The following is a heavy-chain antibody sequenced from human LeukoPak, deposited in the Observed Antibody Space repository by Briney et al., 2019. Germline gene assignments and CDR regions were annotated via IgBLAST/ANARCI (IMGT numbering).Heavy chain of an antibody. Sequence: GGSLRLSCPASGFTFSRYGMHWVRQVAGKGLEWVAVISYDGSNKYYADSVKGRFTISRDNSKNTLYLQMNSLRAEDTAVYYCARETMVRGRRWFDPWGQGTLVTVSS. J-gene: IGHJ5*02. D-gene: IGHD3-10*01. CDR3: ARETMVRGRRWFDP. CDR1: GFTFSRYG. V-gene: IGHV3-30*19. CDR2: ISYDGSNK.